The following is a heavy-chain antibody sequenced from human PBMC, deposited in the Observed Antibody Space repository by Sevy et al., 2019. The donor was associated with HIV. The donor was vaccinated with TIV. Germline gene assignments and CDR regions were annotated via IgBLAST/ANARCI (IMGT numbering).Heavy chain of an antibody. J-gene: IGHJ3*02. D-gene: IGHD3-22*01. Sequence: ASVKVSCKASGYTFTSYGISWVRQAPGQGLEWMGWISAYNGNTNYAQKLQGRVTMTTDTSTSTAYMELRSLRSDDTAVYYCARGYSTYYDSSLDAFDIWGHGTMVTVSS. CDR2: ISAYNGNT. CDR1: GYTFTSYG. V-gene: IGHV1-18*01. CDR3: ARGYSTYYDSSLDAFDI.